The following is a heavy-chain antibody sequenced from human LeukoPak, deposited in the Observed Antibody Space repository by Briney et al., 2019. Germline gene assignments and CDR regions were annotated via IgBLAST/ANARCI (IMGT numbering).Heavy chain of an antibody. CDR3: ARGSGYYDSSGYYYGY. D-gene: IGHD3-22*01. Sequence: GGSLRLSCAASGFTFSSYWMSWVRQAPGKGLEGVAHIKQDGSEKYYVDSVKGRFTISRDNAKNSQYLQMNSLRAEDTAVYYCARGSGYYDSSGYYYGYWGQGTLVTVSS. CDR2: IKQDGSEK. V-gene: IGHV3-7*01. J-gene: IGHJ4*02. CDR1: GFTFSSYW.